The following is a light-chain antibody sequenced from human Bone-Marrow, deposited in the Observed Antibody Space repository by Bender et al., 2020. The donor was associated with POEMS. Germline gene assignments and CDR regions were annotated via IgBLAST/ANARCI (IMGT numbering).Light chain of an antibody. CDR3: QVWDSSSGHRV. CDR1: NIGSKS. CDR2: DDS. J-gene: IGLJ3*02. V-gene: IGLV3-21*02. Sequence: SYVLTQPPSVSVAPGQTARITCGGSNIGSKSVHWYQQKPGQAPVLVVYDDSDRPSGIPERVSGSNSGNTATLTISRVEVGDEAVYHCQVWDSSSGHRVFGGGTKLTVL.